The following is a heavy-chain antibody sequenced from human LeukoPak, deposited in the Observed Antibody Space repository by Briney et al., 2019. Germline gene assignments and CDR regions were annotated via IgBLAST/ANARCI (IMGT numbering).Heavy chain of an antibody. CDR3: ARGNYDSSGYYYSYFDY. CDR1: GYTFTSYD. D-gene: IGHD3-22*01. CDR2: MNPNSGNT. J-gene: IGHJ4*02. V-gene: IGHV1-8*01. Sequence: ASVKVSCKASGYTFTSYDINWVRQATGQGLEWMGWMNPNSGNTGYAQKLQGRVTMTTDTSTSTAYMELRSLRSDDTAVYYCARGNYDSSGYYYSYFDYWGQGTLVTVSS.